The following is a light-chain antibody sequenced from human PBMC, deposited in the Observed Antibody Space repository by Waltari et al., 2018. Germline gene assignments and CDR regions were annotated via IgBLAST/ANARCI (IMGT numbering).Light chain of an antibody. CDR2: CAS. CDR1: QSVRITY. CDR3: QQYGTSPYT. J-gene: IGKJ2*01. Sequence: EIVLKLHPGTLYLAPGERVTLPCWASQSVRITYLAWYQQKPGQAPRLLIYCASTRATGIPDRFSGSGSVTDFTLTISRLEPEDFAVYYCQQYGTSPYTFGQGTKLEI. V-gene: IGKV3-20*01.